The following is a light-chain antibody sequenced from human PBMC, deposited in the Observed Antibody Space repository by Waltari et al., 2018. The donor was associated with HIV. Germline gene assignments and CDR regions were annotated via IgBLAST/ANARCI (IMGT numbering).Light chain of an antibody. CDR1: SSDIGANF. CDR3: ATWDNSLSIGL. J-gene: IGLJ3*02. CDR2: DNH. V-gene: IGLV1-51*01. Sequence: QSLLTQPPSVSAAPGQHVDISCSGSSSDIGANFVSWYQHLPGGAPKLLIYDNHKRPSGVPDRSSASRSGTSATLDIAGIQTGDEGHYFGATWDNSLSIGLFGGGTKVTVL.